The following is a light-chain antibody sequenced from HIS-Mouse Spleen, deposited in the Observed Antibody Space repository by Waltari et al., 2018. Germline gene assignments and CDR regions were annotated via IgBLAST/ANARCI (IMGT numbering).Light chain of an antibody. V-gene: IGLV2-8*01. CDR2: EVS. CDR1: SSDVGGYTY. J-gene: IGLJ2*01. CDR3: SSYAGSNNFNVV. Sequence: QSALTQPPSASGSPGQSVTISCTGTSSDVGGYTYVSWYQQHPGKAPKLMIYEVSKRPSGVPDRFSGYKSGNTASLTVSGLQAEDEADYYCSSYAGSNNFNVVFGGGTKLTVL.